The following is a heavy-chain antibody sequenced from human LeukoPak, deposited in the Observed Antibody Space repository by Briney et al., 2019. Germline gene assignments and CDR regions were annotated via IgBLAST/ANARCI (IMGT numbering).Heavy chain of an antibody. Sequence: ASVKVSCKVSGYTLTELSMHWVRQAPGKGLEWMGGFDPEDGETIYAQKFQGRVTMTEDTSTDTAYMELSSLRSEDTAVYYCATDLGCSSTSCYTVHGPDYYYMDVWGKGTTVTVSS. D-gene: IGHD2-2*02. V-gene: IGHV1-24*01. CDR2: FDPEDGET. CDR3: ATDLGCSSTSCYTVHGPDYYYMDV. J-gene: IGHJ6*03. CDR1: GYTLTELS.